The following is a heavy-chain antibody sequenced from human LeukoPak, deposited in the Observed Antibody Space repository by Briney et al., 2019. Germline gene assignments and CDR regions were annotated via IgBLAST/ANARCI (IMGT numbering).Heavy chain of an antibody. V-gene: IGHV4-59*08. CDR2: LYHSGAA. CDR1: GDSISNYY. D-gene: IGHD1/OR15-1a*01. Sequence: SETLSLTCTVSGDSISNYYRTWIRQTPGKGLEWIGNLYHSGAADYNLSLKTRVTTSVDTSKDQFSLSLRSSTAADTAVYFCARLGKTYYMDVWGTGTTVTVSS. CDR3: ARLGKTYYMDV. J-gene: IGHJ6*03.